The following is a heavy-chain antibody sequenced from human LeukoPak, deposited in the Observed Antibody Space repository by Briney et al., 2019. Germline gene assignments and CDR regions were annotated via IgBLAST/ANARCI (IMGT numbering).Heavy chain of an antibody. V-gene: IGHV7-4-1*02. CDR3: AKDDRWLQFCC. Sequence: ASVKVSCKASGYTFINYAVNWVRLAPGQGLEWMGCINTNAGNPTYAQGFTGRFVFSLDTSVSTAYLQISSLKAEDTAVYYCAKDDRWLQFCCWGQGTLVTVSA. D-gene: IGHD5-24*01. J-gene: IGHJ4*02. CDR1: GYTFINYA. CDR2: INTNAGNP.